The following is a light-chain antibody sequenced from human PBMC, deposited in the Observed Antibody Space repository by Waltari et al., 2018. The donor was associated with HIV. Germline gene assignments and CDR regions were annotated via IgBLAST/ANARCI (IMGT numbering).Light chain of an antibody. V-gene: IGKV4-1*01. J-gene: IGKJ1*01. CDR1: QSFNKSNNKNY. CDR3: QHYYNTPRR. Sequence: DNVMTQSPYHLAAYLGEKATINCNYRQSFNKSNNKNYLAWYQQKPGQPPKLLISWASTRESGVPDRFSGSGSGTDLTLTISSLQPEDVAVYYCQHYYNTPRRFGQGTKVEI. CDR2: WAS.